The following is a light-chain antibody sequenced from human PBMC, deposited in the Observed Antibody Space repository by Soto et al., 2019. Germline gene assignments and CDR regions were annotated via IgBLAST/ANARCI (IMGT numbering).Light chain of an antibody. CDR1: QSVNTY. CDR3: QQCYSTPWT. V-gene: IGKV1-39*01. Sequence: QMTQSPSSLSASVGDRVPITCRASQSVNTYLQWYQQKAGQAPKLLIYAASKWHSGVPSRFSGRGSGTDFTLTMKSLQPEDFAAYYCQQCYSTPWTFGQGTKVDIK. CDR2: AAS. J-gene: IGKJ1*01.